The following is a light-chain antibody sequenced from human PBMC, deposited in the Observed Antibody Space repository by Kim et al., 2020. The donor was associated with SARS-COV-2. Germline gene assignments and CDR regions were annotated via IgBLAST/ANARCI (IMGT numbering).Light chain of an antibody. CDR3: QVWDSSSDHVV. Sequence: APGKTARITCGGNNIGSKSLHWYQQKPGQAPVLVIYYDSDRPSGIPERFSGSNSGNTATLTISRVEAGDVADYYCQVWDSSSDHVVFGGGTQLTVL. V-gene: IGLV3-21*04. CDR2: YDS. CDR1: NIGSKS. J-gene: IGLJ2*01.